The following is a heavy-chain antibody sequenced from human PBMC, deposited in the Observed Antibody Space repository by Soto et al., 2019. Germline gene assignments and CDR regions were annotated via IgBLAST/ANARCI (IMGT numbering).Heavy chain of an antibody. J-gene: IGHJ4*02. V-gene: IGHV4-34*01. Sequence: TSETLSLTCAAYGGSFSGYSWSWVRQPPGKGLEWIGEINHSGTTYYNTSLESRVTISVDTSKDQFSLELSSLTAADTAVYYCAGRGYDILTGYYNDYWGQGTLVTVSS. CDR3: AGRGYDILTGYYNDY. CDR2: INHSGTT. CDR1: GGSFSGYS. D-gene: IGHD3-9*01.